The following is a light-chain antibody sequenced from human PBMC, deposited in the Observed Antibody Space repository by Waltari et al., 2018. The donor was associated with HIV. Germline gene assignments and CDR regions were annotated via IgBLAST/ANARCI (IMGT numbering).Light chain of an antibody. V-gene: IGLV3-21*02. J-gene: IGLJ3*02. CDR3: QVWDTIRDHWV. Sequence: SYVLTQPPSVSVAPGQTARITCGGPHIGSKTVHWYQQRPGQAPILVVYADSDRPSGIPERFSGSNSGNTATLTISRVGAGDEADYYCQVWDTIRDHWVFGGGTKLTVL. CDR2: ADS. CDR1: HIGSKT.